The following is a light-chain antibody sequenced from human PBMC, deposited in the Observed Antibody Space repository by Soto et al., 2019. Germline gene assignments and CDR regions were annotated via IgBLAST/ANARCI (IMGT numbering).Light chain of an antibody. J-gene: IGLJ2*01. CDR1: SSNIGNNY. CDR3: ATWDGSLPGEV. V-gene: IGLV1-51*01. CDR2: DNN. Sequence: QSVLTQSPSVSAAPGQTVTISCSGSSSNIGNNYVSWYQQLPGTAPKLLIYDNNKRPSGIPDRFSGYKSGTSGTLHITGLQAGDEAYYYCATWDGSLPGEVFGGGTKLTVL.